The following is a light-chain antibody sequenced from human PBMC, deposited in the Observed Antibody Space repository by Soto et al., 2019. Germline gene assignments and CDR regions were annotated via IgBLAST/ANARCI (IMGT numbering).Light chain of an antibody. CDR3: AAWDDSLSGVV. CDR2: RNG. Sequence: QSVLTRPPSASGTPGQRVTISCSGSSSNIGSNYVYWYQQLPGTAPKLLIYRNGQRPSGVPDRFSGSKSGTSASLAISGLRSDDEADYYCAAWDDSLSGVVFGGGTKLTVL. J-gene: IGLJ2*01. CDR1: SSNIGSNY. V-gene: IGLV1-47*01.